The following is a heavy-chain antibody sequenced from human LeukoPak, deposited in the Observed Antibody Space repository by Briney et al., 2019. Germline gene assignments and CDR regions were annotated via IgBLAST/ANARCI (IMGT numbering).Heavy chain of an antibody. CDR3: ASSLRPYSSTHDY. V-gene: IGHV4-30-2*01. CDR2: IYHSGST. Sequence: SSETLSLTCAVSGGSISSGGYSWSWIRQPPGKGLEWIGYIYHSGSTYYNPSLKSRVTISVDTSKNQFSLKLSSVTAADTAVYYCASSLRPYSSTHDYWGQGTLVTVSS. D-gene: IGHD6-13*01. CDR1: GGSISSGGYS. J-gene: IGHJ4*02.